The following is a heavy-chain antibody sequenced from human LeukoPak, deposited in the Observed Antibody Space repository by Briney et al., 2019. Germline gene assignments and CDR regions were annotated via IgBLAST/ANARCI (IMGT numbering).Heavy chain of an antibody. CDR3: ARDISDTWFGEPSGWFDP. V-gene: IGHV1-2*04. CDR2: INPNSGGT. D-gene: IGHD3-10*01. J-gene: IGHJ5*02. Sequence: ASVKVSCKASGYTFTGYYMHWVRQAPGQGLEWMGWINPNSGGTNYAQKFQGWVTMTRDTSISTAYMELSRLRSDDTAVYYCARDISDTWFGEPSGWFDPWGQGTLVTVSS. CDR1: GYTFTGYY.